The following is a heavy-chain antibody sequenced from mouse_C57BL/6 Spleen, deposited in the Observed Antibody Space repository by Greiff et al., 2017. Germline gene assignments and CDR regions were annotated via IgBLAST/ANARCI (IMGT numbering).Heavy chain of an antibody. CDR1: GFTFSSYT. D-gene: IGHD1-1*01. J-gene: IGHJ2*01. CDR3: ARHYYGSSSYYFDY. Sequence: DVQLVESGGGLVKPGGSLKLSCAASGFTFSSYTMSWVRQTPEKRLEWVATISGGGGNTYYPDSVKGRFTISRDNAKNTLYLQMSSLRSEDTALYYCARHYYGSSSYYFDYWGQGTTLTVSS. V-gene: IGHV5-9*01. CDR2: ISGGGGNT.